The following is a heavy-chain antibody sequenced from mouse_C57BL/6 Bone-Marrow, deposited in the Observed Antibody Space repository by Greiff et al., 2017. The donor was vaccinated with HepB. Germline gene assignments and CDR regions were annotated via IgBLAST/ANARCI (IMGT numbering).Heavy chain of an antibody. CDR3: ARSEEYYSNYGAVDY. CDR1: GYTFTSYW. V-gene: IGHV1-52*01. D-gene: IGHD2-5*01. J-gene: IGHJ4*01. CDR2: IDPSDSET. Sequence: QVQLQQPGAELVRPGSSVKLSCKASGYTFTSYWMHWVKQRPIQGLEWIGNIDPSDSETHYNQKFKDKATLTVDKSSSTAYMQLSSLTSEDSAVYYCARSEEYYSNYGAVDYWGQGTSVTGSS.